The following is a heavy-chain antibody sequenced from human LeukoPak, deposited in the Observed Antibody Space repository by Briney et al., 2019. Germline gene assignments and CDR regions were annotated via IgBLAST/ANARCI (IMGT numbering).Heavy chain of an antibody. CDR3: ARGPPFWSGYQGYYYYMDV. Sequence: PSETLSLTCTVSGGSISSYYWSWIRQPPGKGLGWIGHIYYSGSTNYNPSHQSRVTISVDTSKNQFSLKLSSVTAADTAVYYCARGPPFWSGYQGYYYYMDVWGKGTTVTVSS. J-gene: IGHJ6*03. V-gene: IGHV4-59*01. CDR1: GGSISSYY. D-gene: IGHD3-3*01. CDR2: IYYSGST.